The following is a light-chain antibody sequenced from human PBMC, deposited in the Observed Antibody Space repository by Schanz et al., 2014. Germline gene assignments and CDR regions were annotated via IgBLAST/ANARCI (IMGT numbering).Light chain of an antibody. Sequence: SYELTQPLSVSVALGQTAMIPCGGSNLGTNNVHWYQQKPGQAPVLVIYRDTNRPSGIPERFSGSNSGNTATLTISGAQAGDEADYYCQVWDTNSMIFGGGTKLTVL. CDR2: RDT. CDR3: QVWDTNSMI. CDR1: NLGTNN. J-gene: IGLJ2*01. V-gene: IGLV3-9*01.